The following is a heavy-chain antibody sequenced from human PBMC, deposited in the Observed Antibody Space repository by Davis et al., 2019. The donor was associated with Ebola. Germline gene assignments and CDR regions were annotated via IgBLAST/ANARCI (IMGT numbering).Heavy chain of an antibody. CDR2: IRYDGSNK. CDR1: GFTFSSYS. CDR3: AKDQMAGTIGAFDI. V-gene: IGHV3-30*02. J-gene: IGHJ3*02. Sequence: PGGSLRLSCAASGFTFSSYSMHWVRQAPGKGLEWVAFIRYDGSNKYYADSVKGRFTISRDNSKNTLYLQMNSLRAEDTAVYYCAKDQMAGTIGAFDIWGQGTMVTVSS. D-gene: IGHD6-19*01.